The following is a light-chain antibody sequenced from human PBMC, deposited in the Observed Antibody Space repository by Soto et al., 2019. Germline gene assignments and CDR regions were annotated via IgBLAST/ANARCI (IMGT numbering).Light chain of an antibody. Sequence: LGMTQSPATLSVSPRERATLSCRASQTVSSKLAWYQLKPGQAPRLLIYGAPTRATDIPARFSGSGSGTDFALTIGSLQSEDFAVYYCQQYNNWPPAFGQGTTVE. J-gene: IGKJ1*01. CDR1: QTVSSK. CDR3: QQYNNWPPA. CDR2: GAP. V-gene: IGKV3-15*01.